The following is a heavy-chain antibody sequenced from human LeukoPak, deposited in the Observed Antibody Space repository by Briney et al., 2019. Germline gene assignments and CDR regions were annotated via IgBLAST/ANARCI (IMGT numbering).Heavy chain of an antibody. J-gene: IGHJ5*02. V-gene: IGHV4-59*08. CDR3: ARHVSSDYTSWFDP. Sequence: SETLSLTCTVSGGSISSYYWSWIRQPPGRGLEWIGYIYYRGNTNYNPSLKSRVTISVDTSKNQFSLKLSSVTAADTAIYYCARHVSSDYTSWFDPWGQGTLVTVSS. CDR1: GGSISSYY. CDR2: IYYRGNT. D-gene: IGHD4-11*01.